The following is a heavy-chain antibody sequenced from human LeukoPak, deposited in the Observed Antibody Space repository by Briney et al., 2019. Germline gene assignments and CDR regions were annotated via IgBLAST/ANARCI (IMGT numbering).Heavy chain of an antibody. D-gene: IGHD6-13*01. J-gene: IGHJ4*02. CDR3: ARDTPGIAASVNGG. Sequence: TGGSLRLSCTASGFTVGNNYMNWVRQAPRKGLGWVSLIYSGGSTYYADSVKGRFTISRDNSKNTLYLQMNSLRAEDTAVYYCARDTPGIAASVNGGWGQGTLVTVSS. V-gene: IGHV3-53*01. CDR1: GFTVGNNY. CDR2: IYSGGST.